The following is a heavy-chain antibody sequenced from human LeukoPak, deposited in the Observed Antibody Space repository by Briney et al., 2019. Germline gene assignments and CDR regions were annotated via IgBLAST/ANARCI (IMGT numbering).Heavy chain of an antibody. CDR3: AGPDTAMVSRAFYYYYMDV. Sequence: SETLSLTCAVDGGSFSGYYWSWIRQPPGKGLEWIGEINHSGSTNYNPSLKSRVTISVDTSKNQFSLKLSSVTAADTAVYYCAGPDTAMVSRAFYYYYMDVWGKGTTVTVSS. CDR2: INHSGST. V-gene: IGHV4-34*01. D-gene: IGHD5-18*01. J-gene: IGHJ6*03. CDR1: GGSFSGYY.